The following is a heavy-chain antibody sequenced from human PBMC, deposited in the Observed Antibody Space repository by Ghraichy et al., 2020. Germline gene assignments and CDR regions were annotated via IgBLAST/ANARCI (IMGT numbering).Heavy chain of an antibody. Sequence: GGSLRLSCAASGFTFSSYAMSWVRQAPGKGLEWVSGMSGSGGSTYYADSVKGRFTISRDNSKNTLYLQMNSLRAEDTAVYYCAKDGYYGSGSLHAFDIWGQGTMVTVSS. CDR1: GFTFSSYA. CDR3: AKDGYYGSGSLHAFDI. V-gene: IGHV3-23*01. D-gene: IGHD3-10*01. J-gene: IGHJ3*02. CDR2: MSGSGGST.